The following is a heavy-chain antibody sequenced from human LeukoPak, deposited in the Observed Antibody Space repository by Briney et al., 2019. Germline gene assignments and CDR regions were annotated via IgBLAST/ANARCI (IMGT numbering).Heavy chain of an antibody. D-gene: IGHD3-3*01. V-gene: IGHV3-23*01. CDR1: GFTFSSYA. J-gene: IGHJ4*02. Sequence: GGSLRLSCAASGFTFSSYAMSWVRQAPGKGLEWVSAISGSGGSTYYADSVKGRFTISRDNSKNTLYLQMNSLRAKDTAVYYCAREYYDFWSGYGYWGQGTLVTVSS. CDR2: ISGSGGST. CDR3: AREYYDFWSGYGY.